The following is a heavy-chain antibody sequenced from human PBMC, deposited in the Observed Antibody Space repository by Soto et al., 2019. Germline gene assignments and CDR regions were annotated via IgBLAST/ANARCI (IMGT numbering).Heavy chain of an antibody. CDR2: IGTAGDT. D-gene: IGHD3-10*01. J-gene: IGHJ6*02. V-gene: IGHV3-13*01. CDR1: GFTFSSYD. CDR3: AREIPQPVRGVFPKSYYYGMDV. Sequence: EVQLVESGGGLVQPGGSLRLSCAASGFTFSSYDMHWVRQATGKGLEWVSAIGTAGDTYYPGSVKGRFTISRENAKNSLYLQMNSLRAEDTAVYYCAREIPQPVRGVFPKSYYYGMDVWGQGTTVTVSS.